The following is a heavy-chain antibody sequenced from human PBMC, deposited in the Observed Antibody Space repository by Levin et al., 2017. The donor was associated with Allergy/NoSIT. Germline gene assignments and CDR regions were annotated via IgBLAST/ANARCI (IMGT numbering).Heavy chain of an antibody. V-gene: IGHV4-39*01. CDR2: IHYSGRT. CDR1: AGSISNINNY. D-gene: IGHD1-26*01. CDR3: ARQDGSGSYLGY. Sequence: SETLSLTCIVSAGSISNINNYWVWVRQPPGKGLEWVGSIHYSGRTYYNPSLRSRVTIFVDTSKNQFSVRMNSVTAADTAVYFCARQDGSGSYLGYWGQGTLVTVSS. J-gene: IGHJ4*02.